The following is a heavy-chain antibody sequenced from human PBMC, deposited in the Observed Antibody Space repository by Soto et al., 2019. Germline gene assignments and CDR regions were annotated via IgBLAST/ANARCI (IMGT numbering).Heavy chain of an antibody. CDR3: GRDDYGIFPY. Sequence: QVQLVQSGTEVKKPGASVKVSCQASGYSISAYYIHWVRQAPGQGLEWMGGIDPKNGGTVSAQKFQGRLTMTRDTSISTVYMDLGGLTSDDTALYYCGRDDYGIFPYWGQGSLVTVSS. D-gene: IGHD3-10*01. V-gene: IGHV1-2*02. CDR2: IDPKNGGT. J-gene: IGHJ4*02. CDR1: GYSISAYY.